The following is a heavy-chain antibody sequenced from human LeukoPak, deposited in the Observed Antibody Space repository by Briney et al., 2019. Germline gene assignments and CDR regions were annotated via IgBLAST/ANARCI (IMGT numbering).Heavy chain of an antibody. CDR2: IYHSGSS. J-gene: IGHJ5*02. V-gene: IGHV4-59*08. CDR1: DGSISSYY. D-gene: IGHD2-15*01. CDR3: ARHGTGRRVVIAAGPFDP. Sequence: PSETLSLTCTVSDGSISSYYWSWIRQPPGKGLEWIGYIYHSGSSNYNPSLKSRVTISVDTSKNQFSLNLTSVTAADTAVYYCARHGTGRRVVIAAGPFDPWGQGTLVTVSS.